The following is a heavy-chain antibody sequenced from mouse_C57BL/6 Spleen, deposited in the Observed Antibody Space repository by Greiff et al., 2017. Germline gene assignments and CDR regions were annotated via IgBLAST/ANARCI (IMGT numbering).Heavy chain of an antibody. CDR3: ANSSGSQAMDY. Sequence: VQLQQSGPVLVKPGASVKMSCKASGYTFTDYYMNWVKQSHGKSLEWIGVINPYNGGTSYNQKFKGKATLTVDKSSSKAYMELNSLTSEDSAVYYCANSSGSQAMDYWGQGTSVTGSS. CDR2: INPYNGGT. J-gene: IGHJ4*01. D-gene: IGHD3-2*02. CDR1: GYTFTDYY. V-gene: IGHV1-19*01.